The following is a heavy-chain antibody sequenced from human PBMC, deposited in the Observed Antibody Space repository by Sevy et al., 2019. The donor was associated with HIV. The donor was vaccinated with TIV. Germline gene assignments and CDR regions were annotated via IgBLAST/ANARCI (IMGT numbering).Heavy chain of an antibody. D-gene: IGHD3-22*01. V-gene: IGHV5-51*01. CDR3: ARRGRYYYDSSGFYYGMDV. CDR2: IYPGDSDT. J-gene: IGHJ6*02. CDR1: GYSFTSYW. Sequence: GESLKISCKGSGYSFTSYWIGWVCQMPGKGLEWMGIIYPGDSDTRYSPSFQGQVTISADKSISTAYLQWSSLKASDTAMYYCARRGRYYYDSSGFYYGMDVWGQGTTVTVSS.